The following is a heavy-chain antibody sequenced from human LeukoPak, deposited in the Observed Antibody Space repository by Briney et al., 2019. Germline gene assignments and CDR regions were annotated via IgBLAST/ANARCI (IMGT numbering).Heavy chain of an antibody. CDR2: ISSSSYI. D-gene: IGHD5-12*01. V-gene: IGHV3-21*01. Sequence: GGSLRRSCAASGFTFSSYSMNWVRQAPGKGLEWVSSISSSSYIYYADSVKGRFTISRDNAKNSLYLQMNSLRAEDTAVYYCARDTRGGYDLGVYWGQGTLVTVSS. CDR1: GFTFSSYS. J-gene: IGHJ4*02. CDR3: ARDTRGGYDLGVY.